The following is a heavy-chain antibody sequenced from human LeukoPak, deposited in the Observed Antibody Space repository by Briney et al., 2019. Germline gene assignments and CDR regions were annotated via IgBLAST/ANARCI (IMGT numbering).Heavy chain of an antibody. CDR1: GYSISSGYY. CDR2: IYHSGST. D-gene: IGHD2-2*02. Sequence: SETLSLTCTVSGYSISSGYYWGWIRQPPGKGLEWIGSIYHSGSTYYNPSLKSRVTISVDTSKNQFSLKLSSVTAADTAVYYCARDPIVVVPAAIYDYWGQGTLVTFSS. CDR3: ARDPIVVVPAAIYDY. J-gene: IGHJ4*02. V-gene: IGHV4-38-2*02.